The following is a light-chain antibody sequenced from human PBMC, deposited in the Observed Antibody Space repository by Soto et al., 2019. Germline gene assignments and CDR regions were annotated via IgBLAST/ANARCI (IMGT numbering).Light chain of an antibody. Sequence: QSALTQPASVSGSPGQSITISCTGTSSDVCGYNYVSWYQQHPGKAPKLMIYEVSNRPSGVSNRFSGYKSGNTASLTISGLQAEDEADYYCSSYTSSSTLEVFGGGTKLTVL. CDR1: SSDVCGYNY. CDR2: EVS. V-gene: IGLV2-14*01. J-gene: IGLJ2*01. CDR3: SSYTSSSTLEV.